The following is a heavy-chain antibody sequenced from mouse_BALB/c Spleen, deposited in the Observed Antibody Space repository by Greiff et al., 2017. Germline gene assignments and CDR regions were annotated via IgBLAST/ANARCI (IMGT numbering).Heavy chain of an antibody. CDR2: ISSGGSYT. J-gene: IGHJ3*01. V-gene: IGHV5-9-4*01. CDR1: GFTFSSYA. Sequence: EVQLVESGGGLVKPGGSLKLSCAASGFTFSSYAMSWVRQSPEKRLEWVAEISSGGSYTYYPDTVTGRFTISRDNAKNTLYLEMSSLRSEDTAMYYCANYDYDGAYWGQGTLVTVSA. CDR3: ANYDYDGAY. D-gene: IGHD2-4*01.